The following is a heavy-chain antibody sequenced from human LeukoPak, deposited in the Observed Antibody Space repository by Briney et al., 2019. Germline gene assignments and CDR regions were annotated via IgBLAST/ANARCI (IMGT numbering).Heavy chain of an antibody. CDR1: GFTFSSYA. D-gene: IGHD3-10*01. CDR2: ISGSGGST. CDR3: AKDLGGSGSYYWSAFDI. V-gene: IGHV3-23*01. Sequence: GSLRLSCAASGFTFSSYAMSWVRQAPGKGLEWVSGISGSGGSTYYGDSATGRFTISRDNSENTLFLHMDSLRDEDTAEYYCAKDLGGSGSYYWSAFDIWGQGTMVTVS. J-gene: IGHJ3*02.